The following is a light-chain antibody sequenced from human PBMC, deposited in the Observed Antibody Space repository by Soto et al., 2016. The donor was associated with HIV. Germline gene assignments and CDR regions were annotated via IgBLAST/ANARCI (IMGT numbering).Light chain of an antibody. CDR2: AAS. V-gene: IGKV1-6*01. J-gene: IGKJ2*01. Sequence: AIQMTQSPSSLSASVGDRVTITCRASQGIRNELGWYQQKPSKAPKLLIYAASSLGSGVPLGFSGSGSGTDFTLTISSLLPDDSATYYCQHAETFGQGTKVEIK. CDR3: QHAET. CDR1: QGIRNE.